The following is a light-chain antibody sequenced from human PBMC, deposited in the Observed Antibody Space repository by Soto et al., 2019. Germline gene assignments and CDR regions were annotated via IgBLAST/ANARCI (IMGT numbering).Light chain of an antibody. CDR3: QKYNFAPFT. J-gene: IGKJ3*01. V-gene: IGKV1-27*01. CDR1: QGISNY. CDR2: AAS. Sequence: DIQLTQSPSSLSASVGDRVTITCRASQGISNYVSWYQRKPGKAPKLLIYAASTLQSGVSSRFSGSGSGTDFTLTISSLQPEYVATYFCQKYNFAPFTFGPGTNVDIK.